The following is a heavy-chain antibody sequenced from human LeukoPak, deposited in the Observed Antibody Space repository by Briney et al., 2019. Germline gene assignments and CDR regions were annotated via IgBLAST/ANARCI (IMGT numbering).Heavy chain of an antibody. CDR1: GFTVSTTY. Sequence: GGSLRLSCAASGFTVSTTYMTWVRQAPGKGLEWVSVIYSGGNTYHTDSVKGRFTIFRDNSENTLYLQMNSLRAEDTAVYYCASNGGNSGTFLQLVYWGQGTLVTVSS. CDR2: IYSGGNT. V-gene: IGHV3-66*02. CDR3: ASNGGNSGTFLQLVY. D-gene: IGHD1-26*01. J-gene: IGHJ4*02.